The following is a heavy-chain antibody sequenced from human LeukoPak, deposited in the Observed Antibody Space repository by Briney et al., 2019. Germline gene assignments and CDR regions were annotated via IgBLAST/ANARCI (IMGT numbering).Heavy chain of an antibody. D-gene: IGHD4-17*01. V-gene: IGHV3-7*01. CDR2: IKNDGAVK. J-gene: IGHJ4*02. CDR3: ARDLYGDYEVAY. CDR1: GFTFSYHW. Sequence: GGSLRLSCAASGFTFSYHWMTWVRRAPGKGLEWVANIKNDGAVKNYVDSVKGRFTISRDNAKNTLCLQMNSLRAEDTAVYYCARDLYGDYEVAYWGQGTLVTVSS.